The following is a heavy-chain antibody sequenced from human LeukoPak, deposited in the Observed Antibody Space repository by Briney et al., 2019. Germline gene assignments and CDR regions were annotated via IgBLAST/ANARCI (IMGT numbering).Heavy chain of an antibody. Sequence: GGSLRLSCAASGFTFSSYSMNWVRQAPGKGLEWVAGISPSGGTTYYADSVRGRFTISRDNAKNTLDLQMDSLRAEDTAIYFCAKDFVGVLPETFDHWGQGTLVTVSS. CDR2: ISPSGGTT. J-gene: IGHJ4*02. CDR1: GFTFSSYS. CDR3: AKDFVGVLPETFDH. D-gene: IGHD1-26*01. V-gene: IGHV3-23*01.